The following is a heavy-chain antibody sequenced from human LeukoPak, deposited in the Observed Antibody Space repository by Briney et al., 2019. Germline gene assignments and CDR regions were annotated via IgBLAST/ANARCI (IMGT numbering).Heavy chain of an antibody. J-gene: IGHJ4*02. D-gene: IGHD6-13*01. Sequence: ASVKVSCKASGYTFTSYGISWVRQAPGQGLEWMGWISTYNGNTNYAQKLQGRVTMTTDTSTSTAYMELRSLRSDDTAVCHCARLAAAGGFDYWGQGTLVTVSS. CDR2: ISTYNGNT. CDR1: GYTFTSYG. V-gene: IGHV1-18*01. CDR3: ARLAAAGGFDY.